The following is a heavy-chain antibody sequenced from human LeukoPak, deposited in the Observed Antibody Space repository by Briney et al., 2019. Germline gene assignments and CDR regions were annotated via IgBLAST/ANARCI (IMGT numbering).Heavy chain of an antibody. CDR2: IRSTGSST. V-gene: IGHV3-11*04. J-gene: IGHJ5*02. D-gene: IGHD3-3*01. CDR3: ARVYYASWSGQPLSQRLLDP. Sequence: GGSLRLSCAASEFTFTDAWMSWVRQAPGKGLEWVSYIRSTGSSTPYADSVKGRFPISRANAKNSLYLQMNGLRVEDTAVYYCARVYYASWSGQPLSQRLLDPWGQGTLVTVSS. CDR1: EFTFTDAW.